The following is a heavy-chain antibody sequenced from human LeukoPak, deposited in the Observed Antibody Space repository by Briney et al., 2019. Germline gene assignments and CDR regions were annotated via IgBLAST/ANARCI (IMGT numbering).Heavy chain of an antibody. CDR2: ISATVAGT. D-gene: IGHD6-19*01. J-gene: IGHJ4*02. CDR3: AQTTGWPGFDF. Sequence: GGSLRLSCAASGFTFRSYAMSWVRQAREKGLEWVSTISATVAGTYYVDSVRGRFTISRDNSKNTLYLQMNSLRAEDTAVYYCAQTTGWPGFDFWGQGTLVTVSS. CDR1: GFTFRSYA. V-gene: IGHV3-23*01.